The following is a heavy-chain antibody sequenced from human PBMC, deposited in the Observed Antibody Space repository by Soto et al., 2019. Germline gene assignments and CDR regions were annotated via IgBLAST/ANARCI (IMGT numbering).Heavy chain of an antibody. CDR3: ARDRFNGDYFDY. Sequence: EVQLVESGGGLVQPGGSLRLSCAASEFTVSSNYMSWVRQAPGKGLEWVSVIYSGGSTYYADSVKGRFTISRDNSKNTLYLQMNSLRAEDTAVYYCARDRFNGDYFDYWGQGTLVTVSS. J-gene: IGHJ4*02. CDR1: EFTVSSNY. CDR2: IYSGGST. V-gene: IGHV3-66*01. D-gene: IGHD4-17*01.